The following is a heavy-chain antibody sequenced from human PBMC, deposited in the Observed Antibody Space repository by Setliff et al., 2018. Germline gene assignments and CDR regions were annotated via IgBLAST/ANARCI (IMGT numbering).Heavy chain of an antibody. CDR2: INPISGGA. D-gene: IGHD3-10*01. V-gene: IGHV1-2*02. J-gene: IGHJ5*01. Sequence: ASVKVSCKASGYIFAGYYMHWVRQTPGQGLEWMGWINPISGGANYARKFQGRVTLSADTSTSTAYMEVSSLTSDDTAIYFCARGPISGSGTYYGDSWGQGTLVTVSS. CDR1: GYIFAGYY. CDR3: ARGPISGSGTYYGDS.